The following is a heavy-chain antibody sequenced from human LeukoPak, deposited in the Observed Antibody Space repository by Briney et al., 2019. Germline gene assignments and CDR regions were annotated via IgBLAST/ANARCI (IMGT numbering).Heavy chain of an antibody. CDR1: GGSIRSSYYY. CDR2: IYDSGST. V-gene: IGHV4-39*01. D-gene: IGHD3-22*01. CDR3: ARGIYYYDSSGYYY. J-gene: IGHJ4*02. Sequence: SETLSLTCTVSGGSIRSSYYYWGWIRQPPGKGLEWIGSIYDSGSTYYNPSLKSRVTISVGTSKNQFSLKLSSVTAADTAVYYCARGIYYYDSSGYYYWGQGTLVTVSS.